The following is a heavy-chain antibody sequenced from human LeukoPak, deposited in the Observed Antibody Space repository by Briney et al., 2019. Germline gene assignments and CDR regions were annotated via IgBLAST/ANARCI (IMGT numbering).Heavy chain of an antibody. CDR2: ISGLSSHI. CDR1: GFSSSDSD. D-gene: IGHD3-16*01. V-gene: IGHV3-21*01. J-gene: IGHJ4*02. Sequence: PGGSPRLSCSPSGFSSSDSDMTWVRPAPQEGREWVSSISGLSSHIYYGDSVKGRFSISRDNAKNSLYLQMNSLGAEDTAVYYCGRAFPPLRTSSAGDLWGQGTLVTVSS. CDR3: GRAFPPLRTSSAGDL.